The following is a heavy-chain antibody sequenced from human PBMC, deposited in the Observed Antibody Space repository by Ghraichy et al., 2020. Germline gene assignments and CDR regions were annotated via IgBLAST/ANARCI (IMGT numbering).Heavy chain of an antibody. V-gene: IGHV1-8*01. J-gene: IGHJ4*02. D-gene: IGHD2-8*01. CDR3: ARPGDCTNGVCYPDFDY. CDR1: GYTFTSYD. CDR2: MNPNSGNT. Sequence: ASVKVSCKTSGYTFTSYDINWVRQATGQGLEWMGWMNPNSGNTGYAQKFQGRVTMTKNTSISTAYMELSSLRSEDAAIYYCARPGDCTNGVCYPDFDYWGQGTLVTVSS.